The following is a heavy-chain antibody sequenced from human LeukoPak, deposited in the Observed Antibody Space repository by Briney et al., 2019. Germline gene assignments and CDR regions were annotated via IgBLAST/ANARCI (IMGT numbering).Heavy chain of an antibody. J-gene: IGHJ4*02. CDR2: INHSGST. V-gene: IGHV4-34*01. CDR1: GGSFSGYY. Sequence: SETLSLTCAVYGGSFSGYYWSWIRQPPGKGLEWIGEINHSGSTNYNPSLKSRVTISVDTSKNQFSLKLSSVTAADTAVYYCARDGSMVRGVIPLHWGQGTLVTVSS. D-gene: IGHD3-10*01. CDR3: ARDGSMVRGVIPLH.